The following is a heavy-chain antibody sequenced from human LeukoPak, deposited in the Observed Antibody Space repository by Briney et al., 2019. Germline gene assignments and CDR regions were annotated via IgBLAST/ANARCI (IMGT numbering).Heavy chain of an antibody. CDR1: GVSISSYY. CDR3: ARPRIDYGDYDAFDI. Sequence: KSSETLSLTCTVSGVSISSYYWSWIRQPPGKGLEWIGYIYTSGSTNYNPSLKSRVTISVDTSKNQFSLKLSSVTAADTAVYYCARPRIDYGDYDAFDIWGQGTMVTVSS. V-gene: IGHV4-4*09. J-gene: IGHJ3*02. CDR2: IYTSGST. D-gene: IGHD4-17*01.